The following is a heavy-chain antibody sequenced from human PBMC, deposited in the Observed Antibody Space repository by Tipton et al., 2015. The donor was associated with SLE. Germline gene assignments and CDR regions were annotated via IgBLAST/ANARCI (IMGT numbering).Heavy chain of an antibody. Sequence: TLSLTCTVSGGSISSGGYYWSWIRQHPGKGLEWIGYIYTSGSTNYNPSLKSRVTISVDTSKNQFSLKLSSVTAADTAVYYCAREGEGWDFDYWGQGTLVTVSS. CDR3: AREGEGWDFDY. CDR2: IYTSGST. CDR1: GGSISSGGYY. J-gene: IGHJ4*02. V-gene: IGHV4-31*03. D-gene: IGHD3-16*01.